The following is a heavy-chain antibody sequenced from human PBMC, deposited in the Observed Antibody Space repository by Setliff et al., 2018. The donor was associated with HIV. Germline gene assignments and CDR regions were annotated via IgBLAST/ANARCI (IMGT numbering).Heavy chain of an antibody. V-gene: IGHV1-69*10. J-gene: IGHJ4*02. CDR2: IIPILGIA. D-gene: IGHD6-19*01. CDR1: GGTFSSYA. Sequence: ASVKVSCKASGGTFSSYAISWVRQAPGQGLEWMGGIIPILGIANYAQKFQGRVTITADEFTNTAYMEVSSLRSEDTAVYYCARNGPHGSGWYNYFDFWGQGTLVTVSS. CDR3: ARNGPHGSGWYNYFDF.